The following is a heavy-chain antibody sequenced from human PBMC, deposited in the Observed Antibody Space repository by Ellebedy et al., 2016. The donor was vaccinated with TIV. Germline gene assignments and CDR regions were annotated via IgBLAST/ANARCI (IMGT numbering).Heavy chain of an antibody. Sequence: SETLSLTXTVSGGSVSSASYYWSWVRQPPGKGLEWIAYIYYSGSTNYKPSLKSRVTISLDTSKNQFSLNLSSVTAADTAVYYCARGILVATLTDWFDPWGQGTLVTVSS. CDR2: IYYSGST. D-gene: IGHD5-24*01. CDR3: ARGILVATLTDWFDP. CDR1: GGSVSSASYY. V-gene: IGHV4-61*01. J-gene: IGHJ5*02.